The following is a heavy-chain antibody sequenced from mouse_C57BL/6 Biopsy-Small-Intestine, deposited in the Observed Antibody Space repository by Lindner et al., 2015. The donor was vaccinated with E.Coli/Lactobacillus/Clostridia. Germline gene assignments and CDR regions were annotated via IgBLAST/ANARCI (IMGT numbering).Heavy chain of an antibody. CDR2: IYPGDGDT. CDR3: ARSDYGSSYGYFDV. J-gene: IGHJ1*03. V-gene: IGHV1-80*01. Sequence: VQLQESGPELVKPGASVKISCKASGYAFSSYWMNWVKQRPGKGLEWLGQIYPGDGDTNYNGEFKGKATLTADKSSSTAYMQLISLTSEDSAVYFCARSDYGSSYGYFDVWGTGTTVTVSS. D-gene: IGHD1-1*01. CDR1: GYAFSSYW.